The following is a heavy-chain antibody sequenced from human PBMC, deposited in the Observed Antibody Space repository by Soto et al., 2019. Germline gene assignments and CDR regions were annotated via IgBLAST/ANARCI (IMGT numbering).Heavy chain of an antibody. CDR1: GFTFTSSA. CDR2: IVVGSGNT. CDR3: AADSKNYDILTGYRPYYYYYGMDV. Sequence: ASVKVSFKASGFTFTSSAVQWVRQARGQRLEWIGWIVVGSGNTNYAQKFQERVTITRDMSTSTAYMELSSLRSEDTAVYYCAADSKNYDILTGYRPYYYYYGMDVWGQGTTVTVSS. V-gene: IGHV1-58*01. J-gene: IGHJ6*02. D-gene: IGHD3-9*01.